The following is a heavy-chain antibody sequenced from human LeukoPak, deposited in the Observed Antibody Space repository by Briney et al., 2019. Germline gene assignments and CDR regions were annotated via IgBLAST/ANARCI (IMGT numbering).Heavy chain of an antibody. J-gene: IGHJ4*02. Sequence: GGSLRLSCAASGFTFSSFWMNWVRQAPGKGLEWVANIREDGNQKYYVGSVKGRFTISRDNAKSTLYLQMNSLRADDTAVYYCARNYYDVSGYFPPGFWGQGTLVTVST. CDR3: ARNYYDVSGYFPPGF. D-gene: IGHD3-22*01. V-gene: IGHV3-7*01. CDR2: IREDGNQK. CDR1: GFTFSSFW.